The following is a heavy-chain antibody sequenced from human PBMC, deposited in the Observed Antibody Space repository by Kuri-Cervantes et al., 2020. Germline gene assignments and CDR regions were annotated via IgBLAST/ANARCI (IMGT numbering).Heavy chain of an antibody. D-gene: IGHD6-13*01. CDR1: GFTFSSYA. V-gene: IGHV3-30-3*02. CDR3: AKCIADSHYYYYGMDV. Sequence: GESLKISCAASGFTFSSYAMHWVRQAPGKGLEWVAVISYDGSNKYYADSVKGRFTISRDNSKNTLYLQMNSLRAEDTAVYYCAKCIADSHYYYYGMDVWGQGTTVTVSS. CDR2: ISYDGSNK. J-gene: IGHJ6*02.